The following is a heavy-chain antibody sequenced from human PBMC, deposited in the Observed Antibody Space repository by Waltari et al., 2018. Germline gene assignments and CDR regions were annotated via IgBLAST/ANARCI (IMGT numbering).Heavy chain of an antibody. V-gene: IGHV1-24*01. J-gene: IGHJ4*02. Sequence: GKGLEWMGGFEPEDGETIYAQKFQGRVTMTEDTSTDTAYMELSSLRSEDTAVYYCATVGLNYDILTGYDYWGQGTLVTVSS. CDR2: FEPEDGET. CDR3: ATVGLNYDILTGYDY. D-gene: IGHD3-9*01.